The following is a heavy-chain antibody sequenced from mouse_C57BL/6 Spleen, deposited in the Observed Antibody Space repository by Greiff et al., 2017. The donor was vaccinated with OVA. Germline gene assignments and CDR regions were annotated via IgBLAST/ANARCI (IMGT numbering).Heavy chain of an antibody. CDR1: GYTFTDHT. D-gene: IGHD1-1*01. CDR3: ARERNYYGSYWYCDV. Sequence: VQLQQSDAELVKPGASVKISCKVSGYTFTDHTIHWMKQRPEQGLEWIGYIYPRDGSTKYNEKFKGKATLTADKSSSTAYMQLNSLTSEDSAVYFCARERNYYGSYWYCDVWGTGTTVTVSS. J-gene: IGHJ1*03. CDR2: IYPRDGST. V-gene: IGHV1-78*01.